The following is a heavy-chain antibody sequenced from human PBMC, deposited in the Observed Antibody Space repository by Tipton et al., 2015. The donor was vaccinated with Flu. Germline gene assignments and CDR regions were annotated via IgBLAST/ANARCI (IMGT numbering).Heavy chain of an antibody. D-gene: IGHD4-17*01. V-gene: IGHV4-59*01. CDR2: ISYSGST. J-gene: IGHJ3*02. CDR3: ARNRYGVRDAFDI. Sequence: TLSLTCTVSGGSISSYYWSWIRQPPGRGLEWIGYISYSGSTNYNPSLKSRVTISTDTSKNQFSLKLSSVTAADTATYYCARNRYGVRDAFDIWGQGTMVTVSS. CDR1: GGSISSYY.